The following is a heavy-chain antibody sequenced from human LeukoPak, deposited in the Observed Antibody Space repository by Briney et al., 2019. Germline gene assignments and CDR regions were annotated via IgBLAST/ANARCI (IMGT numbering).Heavy chain of an antibody. CDR3: AREDDWNYEDY. CDR2: IKQEGSEK. Sequence: GGSLRHFCSASGFPLKKYRMSLVRPAPGEGPGGVANIKQEGSEKSCVNTVKGRFTISRDNAKNSLYLQMNSLRAEDTAIYFCAREDDWNYEDYWGQGTLVTVSS. V-gene: IGHV3-7*01. J-gene: IGHJ4*02. D-gene: IGHD1-7*01. CDR1: GFPLKKYR.